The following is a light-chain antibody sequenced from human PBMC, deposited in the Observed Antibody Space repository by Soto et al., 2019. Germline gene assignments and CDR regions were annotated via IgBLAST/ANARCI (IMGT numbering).Light chain of an antibody. CDR1: QSISNH. V-gene: IGKV1-39*01. CDR2: AAS. CDR3: QQSYSSPPT. Sequence: DIQMTQSPSSLSASVEDRVIITCRASQSISNHLNWYQQKPGKAPKLLIFAASSLQSGVASRLSGSRSGPDFTLNISSLQPEDCATSYCQQSYSSPPTFGQGTKGDI. J-gene: IGKJ1*01.